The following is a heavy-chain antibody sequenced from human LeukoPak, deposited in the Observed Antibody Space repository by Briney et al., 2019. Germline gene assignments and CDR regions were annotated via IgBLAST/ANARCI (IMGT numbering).Heavy chain of an antibody. CDR2: ISGSGGST. CDR1: GFTFSSYA. Sequence: GGSLRLSCAASGFTFSSYAVSWVRQAPGKGLEWVSAISGSGGSTYYAGSVKGRFTISRDNSKNTLYLQMNSLRAEDTAVYYCAKTYSSSWSGYFDYWGQGTLVTVSS. J-gene: IGHJ4*02. D-gene: IGHD6-13*01. V-gene: IGHV3-23*01. CDR3: AKTYSSSWSGYFDY.